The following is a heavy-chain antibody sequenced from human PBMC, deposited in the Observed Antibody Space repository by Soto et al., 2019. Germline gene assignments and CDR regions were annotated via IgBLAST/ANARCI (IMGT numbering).Heavy chain of an antibody. CDR2: IFYDGYT. J-gene: IGHJ4*02. D-gene: IGHD6-13*01. V-gene: IGHV4-39*01. Sequence: SETLCLTCTVSGDSISGSPYFGGWIRQPPGKRLEWIGSIFYDGYTLYTPSLRSRVTISVDTSKNQFSLKLASVAAADTATYFCARLQAAVPHYWGQGTLVTVSS. CDR3: ARLQAAVPHY. CDR1: GDSISGSPYF.